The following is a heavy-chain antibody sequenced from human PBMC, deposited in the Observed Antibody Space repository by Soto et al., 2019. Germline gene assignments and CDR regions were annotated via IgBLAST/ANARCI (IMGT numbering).Heavy chain of an antibody. CDR2: IKAKSDGGTA. D-gene: IGHD1-1*01. V-gene: IGHV3-15*01. Sequence: GGSLRLSCAASGFTFRDAWMTWVRQAPGKGLGWVGRIKAKSDGGTAVYAAPVQGRFTISRDDSKNTVYLQMDSLKTEDTAVYYCTKVGDGNVLNFWCQGTLVTVSS. CDR1: GFTFRDAW. CDR3: TKVGDGNVLNF. J-gene: IGHJ4*02.